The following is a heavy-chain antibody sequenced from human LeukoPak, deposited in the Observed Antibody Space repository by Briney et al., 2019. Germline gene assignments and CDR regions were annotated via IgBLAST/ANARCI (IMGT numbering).Heavy chain of an antibody. D-gene: IGHD6-13*01. V-gene: IGHV1-69*13. J-gene: IGHJ4*02. CDR2: IIPIFGTA. CDR3: ARGAAAGTGSFDY. CDR1: GGTFSSHA. Sequence: SVKVSCKASGGTFSSHAISWVRQAPGQGLEWMGGIIPIFGTANYAQKFQGRVTITADESTSTAYMELSSLRSEDTAVYYCARGAAAGTGSFDYWGQGTLVTVSS.